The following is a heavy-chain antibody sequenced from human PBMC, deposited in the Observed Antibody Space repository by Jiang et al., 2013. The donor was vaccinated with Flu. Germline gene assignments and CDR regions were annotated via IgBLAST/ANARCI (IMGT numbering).Heavy chain of an antibody. V-gene: IGHV4-30-4*01. Sequence: SQTLSLTCTVSGGSISSGDYYWSWIRQPPGKGLEWIGYIYYSGSTYYNPSLKSRVTISVDTSKNQFSLKLSSVTAADTAVYYCATQYSSGWYFLDYWGQGTLVTVSS. D-gene: IGHD6-19*01. CDR2: IYYSGST. CDR1: GGSISSGDYY. J-gene: IGHJ4*02. CDR3: ATQYSSGWYFLDY.